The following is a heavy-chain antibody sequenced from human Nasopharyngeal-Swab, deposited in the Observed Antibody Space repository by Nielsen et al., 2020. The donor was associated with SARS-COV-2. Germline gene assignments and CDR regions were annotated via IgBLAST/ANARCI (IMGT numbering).Heavy chain of an antibody. Sequence: SETLSLTCTVSGGSISSYYWSWIRQPPGKGLEWIGYIYYSGSTNYNPSLKSRVTISVDTSKNQFSLKLSSMTAADTAVYYCARGDQGYCSGGSCYYFDYWGQGTLVTVSS. J-gene: IGHJ4*02. CDR3: ARGDQGYCSGGSCYYFDY. CDR1: GGSISSYY. CDR2: IYYSGST. V-gene: IGHV4-59*01. D-gene: IGHD2-15*01.